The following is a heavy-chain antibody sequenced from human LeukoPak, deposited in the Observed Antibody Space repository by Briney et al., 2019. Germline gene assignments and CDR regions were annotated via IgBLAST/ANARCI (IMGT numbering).Heavy chain of an antibody. D-gene: IGHD4-17*01. CDR2: IYSGGST. CDR3: VREGGGSDYNYYFDY. V-gene: IGHV3-66*01. J-gene: IGHJ4*02. Sequence: GGSLRLSCAASGFTLSSNYMSWVRQAPGKGLEWVSAIYSGGSTYYADSVKGRFTISRDNSKNTLYLQMNSLRAEDTAVYYCVREGGGSDYNYYFDYWGQGTLVTVSS. CDR1: GFTLSSNY.